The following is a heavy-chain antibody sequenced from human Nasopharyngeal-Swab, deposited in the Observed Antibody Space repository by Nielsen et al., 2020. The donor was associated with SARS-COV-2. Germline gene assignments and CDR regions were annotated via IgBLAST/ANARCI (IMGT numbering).Heavy chain of an antibody. D-gene: IGHD3-22*01. J-gene: IGHJ4*02. Sequence: PGKGLEWIGYIYYSGSTNYNPSLKSRVTISVDTSKNQFSLKLSSVTAADTAVYYCARAEGNYDSSGYYRPALFDYWGQGTLVTVSS. V-gene: IGHV4-59*13. CDR3: ARAEGNYDSSGYYRPALFDY. CDR2: IYYSGST.